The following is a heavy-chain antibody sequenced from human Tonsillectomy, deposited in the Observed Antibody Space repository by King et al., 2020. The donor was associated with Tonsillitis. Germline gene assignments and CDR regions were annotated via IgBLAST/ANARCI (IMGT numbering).Heavy chain of an antibody. CDR1: GGSFSGYY. CDR3: ARGDSSSSEYDYYYMDV. J-gene: IGHJ6*03. Sequence: VQLQQWGAGLLKPSETLSLTCAVYGGSFSGYYWSWIRQPPGKGLEWIGEINHSGTTNYNPSLKSRLTMSVDTSKNQFSLRLSSVTAADTAVYYCARGDSSSSEYDYYYMDVWGNGTTVTVSS. V-gene: IGHV4-34*01. CDR2: INHSGTT. D-gene: IGHD6-6*01.